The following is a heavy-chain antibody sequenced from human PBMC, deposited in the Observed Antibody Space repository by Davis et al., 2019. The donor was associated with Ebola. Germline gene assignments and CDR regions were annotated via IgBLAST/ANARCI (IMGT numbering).Heavy chain of an antibody. Sequence: PGGSLRLSCAASGFTFSSYEMNWVRQAPGKGLEWVSYISSSGSTIYYADSVKGRFTISRDNAKNSLYLQMNSLRAEDTAVYYCARGRYDYVWGSYRSDFDYWGQGTLVTVSS. CDR1: GFTFSSYE. J-gene: IGHJ4*02. V-gene: IGHV3-48*03. CDR3: ARGRYDYVWGSYRSDFDY. D-gene: IGHD3-16*02. CDR2: ISSSGSTI.